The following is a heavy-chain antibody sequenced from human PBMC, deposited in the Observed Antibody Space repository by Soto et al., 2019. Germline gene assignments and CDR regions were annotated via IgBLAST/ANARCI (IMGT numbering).Heavy chain of an antibody. D-gene: IGHD4-17*01. J-gene: IGHJ4*02. CDR3: ARWAGQVRDYGGPFDY. CDR2: ISTYNTNT. CDR1: GERFTTYG. Sequence: QVQLVQSGAEVKNPGASVTVSCKASGERFTTYGIRWVRQAPGQGLAWMGWISTYNTNTNYAPKFQGRLLLTTDTSTTTAHMELRSLRPDDTAVYYCARWAGQVRDYGGPFDYWGQGTLVTVSS. V-gene: IGHV1-18*04.